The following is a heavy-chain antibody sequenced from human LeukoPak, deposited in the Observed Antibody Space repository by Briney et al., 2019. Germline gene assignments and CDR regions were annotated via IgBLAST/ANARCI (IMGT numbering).Heavy chain of an antibody. CDR1: GGSISSSSYY. V-gene: IGHV4-39*01. Sequence: SETLSLTCTVSGGSISSSSYYWGWIRQPPGKGLEWIGSICYSGSTYYNPSLKSRVTISVDTSKNQFSLRLSSVTAADTAVYYCARQTSGPASDYWGQGTLVSVSS. D-gene: IGHD3-3*01. J-gene: IGHJ4*02. CDR3: ARQTSGPASDY. CDR2: ICYSGST.